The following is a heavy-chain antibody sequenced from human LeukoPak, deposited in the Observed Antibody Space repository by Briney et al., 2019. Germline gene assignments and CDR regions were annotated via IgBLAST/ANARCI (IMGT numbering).Heavy chain of an antibody. CDR3: TIRYFDWLSLDH. D-gene: IGHD3-9*01. Sequence: SVKVSCKASGGTFSSYAISWVRQAPGQGLEWMGGIIPIFGTANYAQKFQGRVTITADESTSTAYMELSSLRSEDTAVYYCTIRYFDWLSLDHWGQGTLVTVSS. J-gene: IGHJ4*02. CDR1: GGTFSSYA. V-gene: IGHV1-69*01. CDR2: IIPIFGTA.